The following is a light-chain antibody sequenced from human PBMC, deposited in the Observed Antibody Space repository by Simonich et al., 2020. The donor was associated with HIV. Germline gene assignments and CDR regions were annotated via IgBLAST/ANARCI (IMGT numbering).Light chain of an antibody. J-gene: IGKJ1*01. CDR1: QSVSSN. CDR2: GAS. Sequence: EIVMTQSPATLSVSPGERATLSCRASQSVSSNLAWYQQKPGQAPRLLIYGASSRATGIPDRVSGSGSGTDFTLTISRLEPEDFAVYYCQHYGSSRTFGQGTKVEIK. V-gene: IGKV3-20*01. CDR3: QHYGSSRT.